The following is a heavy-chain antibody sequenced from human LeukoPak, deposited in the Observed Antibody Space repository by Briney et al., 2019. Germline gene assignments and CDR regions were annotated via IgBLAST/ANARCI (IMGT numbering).Heavy chain of an antibody. D-gene: IGHD4-17*01. V-gene: IGHV5-51*01. Sequence: GEALQISFKAAGYHFTTYWIGWGRQTPGKGREWMGIFYPATSDIRDSPSFQGQVTISADKSISTAYLQWNSLKASDTAMYYCARQITKYGDYHLDYWGQGTLVTVSS. CDR1: GYHFTTYW. CDR2: FYPATSDI. CDR3: ARQITKYGDYHLDY. J-gene: IGHJ4*02.